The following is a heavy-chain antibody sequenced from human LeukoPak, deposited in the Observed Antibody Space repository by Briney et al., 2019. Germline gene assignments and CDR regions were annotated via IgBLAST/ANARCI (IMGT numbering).Heavy chain of an antibody. CDR2: IYYSGST. CDR1: GGSISTYY. V-gene: IGHV4-59*01. CDR3: ARVDSSDWYDSRGYFDY. J-gene: IGHJ4*02. Sequence: SETLSLTCTVCGGSISTYYWSWIRQPPGKGLEWIGYIYYSGSTNYNPSLKSRVTISVDTSKNQFSLTLTSVTAADTAVYYCARVDSSDWYDSRGYFDYWGQGTLVTVSS. D-gene: IGHD6-13*01.